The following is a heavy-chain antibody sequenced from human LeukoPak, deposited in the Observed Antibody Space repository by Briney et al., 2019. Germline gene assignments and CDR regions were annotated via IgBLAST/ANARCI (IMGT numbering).Heavy chain of an antibody. J-gene: IGHJ3*02. V-gene: IGHV3-7*01. D-gene: IGHD3-3*01. CDR2: IKQDGSEK. Sequence: GGSLRLSCAASGFTFSSYWMSWVRQAPGKGLEWVANIKQDGSEKYYVDSVKGRFTISRDNAKNSLYLQMNSLRAEDTAVYYCARDRLGFLEWLPHDAFDIWGQGTMVTVSS. CDR1: GFTFSSYW. CDR3: ARDRLGFLEWLPHDAFDI.